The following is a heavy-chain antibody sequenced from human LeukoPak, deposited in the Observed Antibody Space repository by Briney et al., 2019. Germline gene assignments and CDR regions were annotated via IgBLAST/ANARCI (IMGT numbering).Heavy chain of an antibody. V-gene: IGHV4-39*01. CDR1: GGSISSSSYY. CDR3: ARRPRAAAGTGLFGY. J-gene: IGHJ4*02. D-gene: IGHD6-13*01. Sequence: SEILSLTCTVSGGSISSSSYYWGWIRQPPGKGLEWIGSIYYSGSTYYNPSLKSRVTISVDTSKNQFSLKLSSVTAADTAVYYCARRPRAAAGTGLFGYWGQGTLVTVSS. CDR2: IYYSGST.